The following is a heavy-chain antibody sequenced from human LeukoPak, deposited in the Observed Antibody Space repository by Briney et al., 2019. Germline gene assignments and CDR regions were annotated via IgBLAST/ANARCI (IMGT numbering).Heavy chain of an antibody. V-gene: IGHV4-59*08. CDR2: ISYSGYT. CDR3: ARQSSWGLTTWYFDL. D-gene: IGHD3-16*01. CDR1: GGSINRYY. Sequence: PSETLSLTCTVSGGSINRYYWSWIRQPPGKGLEWIGYISYSGYTNYKPSLKSRVTMSVDTSKNQFSLKLSSVTAADTAVYYCARQSSWGLTTWYFDLWGRGTLVTVSS. J-gene: IGHJ2*01.